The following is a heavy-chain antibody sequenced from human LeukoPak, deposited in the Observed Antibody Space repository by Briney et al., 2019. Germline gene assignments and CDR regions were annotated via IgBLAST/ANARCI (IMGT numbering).Heavy chain of an antibody. CDR1: GYTFTGYY. CDR3: AREGTTGGSSGWYDY. Sequence: ASVKVSCKASGYTFTGYYMHWVRQAPGQGLEWMGWINPHRGGTNYAQKFQGRVTMTRDTSISTAYMELDSLRSDDAAVYYCAREGTTGGSSGWYDYWGQGILVTVSS. CDR2: INPHRGGT. V-gene: IGHV1-2*02. D-gene: IGHD6-19*01. J-gene: IGHJ4*02.